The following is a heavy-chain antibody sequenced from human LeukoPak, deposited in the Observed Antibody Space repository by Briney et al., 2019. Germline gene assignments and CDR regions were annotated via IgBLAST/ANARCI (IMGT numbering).Heavy chain of an antibody. CDR3: GVVAATYDFDY. V-gene: IGHV3-30-3*01. J-gene: IGHJ4*02. CDR2: ISYDGSNK. D-gene: IGHD2-15*01. Sequence: GGSLRLSCAASGFTFSSSAMHWVRQAPGKGLEWVAVISYDGSNKYYADSVKGRFTISRDNSKNTLYLQMNSLRAEDTAVYYCGVVAATYDFDYWGQGTLVTVSS. CDR1: GFTFSSSA.